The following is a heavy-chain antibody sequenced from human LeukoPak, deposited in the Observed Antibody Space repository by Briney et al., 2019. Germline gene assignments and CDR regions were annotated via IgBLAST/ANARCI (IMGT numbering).Heavy chain of an antibody. D-gene: IGHD5-24*01. Sequence: PSETLSLTCTVSGGSISSSSYYWGWIRQPPGKGLEWIGSIYYSGSTYYNPSLKSRVTISVDTSKNQFSLKLSSVTAADTAVYYCARDCHVEMATICVGNFDYWGQGTLVTVSS. CDR1: GGSISSSSYY. V-gene: IGHV4-39*07. CDR2: IYYSGST. J-gene: IGHJ4*02. CDR3: ARDCHVEMATICVGNFDY.